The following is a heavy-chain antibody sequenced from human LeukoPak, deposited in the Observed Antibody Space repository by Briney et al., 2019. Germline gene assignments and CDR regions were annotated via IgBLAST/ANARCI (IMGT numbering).Heavy chain of an antibody. J-gene: IGHJ4*02. D-gene: IGHD1-26*01. CDR3: ARDPTLVGGYFDY. V-gene: IGHV3-33*01. CDR2: IWYDGSNK. Sequence: GGSLRLSCAVSGFTFSNYGIHWVRQAPGKGLEWVAMIWYDGSNKYYADSVKGRFTISSDNSKNTLDLQMNSLRVEDTAVYYCARDPTLVGGYFDYWGQGTLVTVSS. CDR1: GFTFSNYG.